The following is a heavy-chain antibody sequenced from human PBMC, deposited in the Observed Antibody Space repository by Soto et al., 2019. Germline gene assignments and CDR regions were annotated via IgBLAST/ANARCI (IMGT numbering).Heavy chain of an antibody. CDR3: GTPGGGGGY. V-gene: IGHV3-53*01. CDR1: GFTVSNNY. CDR2: IYSGGYT. D-gene: IGHD3-10*01. Sequence: EVQLVESGGGLIQPGGSLRLSCAVSGFTVSNNYMSWVRQAPGKGLEGVSVIYSGGYTAYGDSVKGRFTISRDNSKNNINLQKKGPGATDRGFYYGGTPGGGGGYWGQGTLVTVSS. J-gene: IGHJ4*02.